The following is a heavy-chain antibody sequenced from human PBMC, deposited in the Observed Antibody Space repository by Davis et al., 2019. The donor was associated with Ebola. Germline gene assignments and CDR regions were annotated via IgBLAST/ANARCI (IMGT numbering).Heavy chain of an antibody. CDR2: IYYSGRT. D-gene: IGHD4-23*01. Sequence: MPSETLSLTCTVSGGSVSSGSYYWSWIRQPPGKGLEWIGYIYYSGRTTYNPSLKTRVTMSIDTSKKQFSLKVNSVTPADTAVYYCARNSDYGGNDVFDIWGQGTMVTVSS. V-gene: IGHV4-61*01. CDR1: GGSVSSGSYY. CDR3: ARNSDYGGNDVFDI. J-gene: IGHJ3*02.